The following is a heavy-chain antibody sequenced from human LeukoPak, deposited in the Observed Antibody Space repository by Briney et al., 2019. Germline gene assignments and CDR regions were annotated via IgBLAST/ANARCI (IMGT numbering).Heavy chain of an antibody. CDR2: SKPSGGST. CDR1: VYTFTIKY. D-gene: IGHD5-18*01. J-gene: IGHJ6*03. Sequence: SVTVSFTACVYTFTIKYMHWDRHAQGPGKEWMGISKPSGGSTSYSKTFQGRVTMTRDMSTSPVYMELSSLRSQDTALSYCARHRNFGYSYGERHYYYMYVSGKGTTGTVSS. CDR3: ARHRNFGYSYGERHYYYMYV. V-gene: IGHV1-46*01.